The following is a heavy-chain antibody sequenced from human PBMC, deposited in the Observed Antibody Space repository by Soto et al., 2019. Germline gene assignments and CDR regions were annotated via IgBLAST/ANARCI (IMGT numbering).Heavy chain of an antibody. CDR3: ARDIAAAGKSYYYGMDV. CDR2: IYHSGST. J-gene: IGHJ6*02. Sequence: SETLSLTRAVSGGSISSSNWWSWVRQPPGKGLEWIGEIYHSGSTNYNPSLKSRVTISVDKSKNQFSLKLSSVTAADTAVYYCARDIAAAGKSYYYGMDVWGQGTTVTVSS. V-gene: IGHV4-4*02. D-gene: IGHD6-13*01. CDR1: GGSISSSNW.